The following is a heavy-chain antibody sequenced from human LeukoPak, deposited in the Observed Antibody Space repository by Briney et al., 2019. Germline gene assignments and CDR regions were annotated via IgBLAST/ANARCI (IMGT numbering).Heavy chain of an antibody. Sequence: PGGSLRLSCAASGFTFDDYAMHWVRQAPGKGLEWVSLISGDGGSTYYADSVKGRFTISRDNSKNPLYLQMNSLRTEDTALYYCAKVFWAGAYCGGDCFAAFDIWGQGTMVTVSS. CDR1: GFTFDDYA. J-gene: IGHJ3*02. V-gene: IGHV3-43*02. CDR3: AKVFWAGAYCGGDCFAAFDI. D-gene: IGHD2-21*02. CDR2: ISGDGGST.